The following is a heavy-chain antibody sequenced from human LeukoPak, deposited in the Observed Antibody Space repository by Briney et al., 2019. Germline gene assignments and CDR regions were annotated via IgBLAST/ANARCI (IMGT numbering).Heavy chain of an antibody. V-gene: IGHV3-64*04. D-gene: IGHD6-13*01. Sequence: GGSLRLSCSASGFTFSRYAMHWVRHAPGKGLEYVSAISSNGGSTYYADSVRGQFTISRDNSKNTLYLQMNSLRAEDTGVYHCAAAYFGMDQYYYGMDVWGQGTTVTVSS. CDR3: AAAYFGMDQYYYGMDV. CDR2: ISSNGGST. CDR1: GFTFSRYA. J-gene: IGHJ6*02.